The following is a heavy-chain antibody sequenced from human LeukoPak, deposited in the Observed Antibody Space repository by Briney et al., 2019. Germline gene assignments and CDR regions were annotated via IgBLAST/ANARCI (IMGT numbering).Heavy chain of an antibody. CDR2: LSGNGVKT. Sequence: PGGSLRLSCAASGLTFSSYGMSWVRQAPGRGLEWVSALSGNGVKTYYADSVKGRFTISRDNSRNTLYLQMDSLRVEDTAVYYCAKDLNYGFDYWGQGTLVTVSS. CDR1: GLTFSSYG. D-gene: IGHD3-10*01. J-gene: IGHJ4*02. V-gene: IGHV3-23*01. CDR3: AKDLNYGFDY.